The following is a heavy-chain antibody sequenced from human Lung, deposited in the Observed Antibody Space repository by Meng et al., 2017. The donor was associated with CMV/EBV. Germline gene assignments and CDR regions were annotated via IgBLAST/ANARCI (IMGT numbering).Heavy chain of an antibody. J-gene: IGHJ6*02. Sequence: SETLSLXCTVPGGSISSYYWSWIRQPPGKGLEWIGYIYYSGSTNYNPSLKSRVTISVDTSKNQFSLKLSSVTAADTAVYYCARVAKSTITGTTPYYYYGMDVXGQGXTVTVSS. CDR3: ARVAKSTITGTTPYYYYGMDV. CDR2: IYYSGST. CDR1: GGSISSYY. D-gene: IGHD1-7*01. V-gene: IGHV4-59*01.